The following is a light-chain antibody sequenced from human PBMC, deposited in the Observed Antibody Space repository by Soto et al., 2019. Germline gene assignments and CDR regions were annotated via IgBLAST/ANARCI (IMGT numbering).Light chain of an antibody. V-gene: IGKV1-39*01. CDR3: QQTYSTPSTWT. CDR1: QTISSY. J-gene: IGKJ1*01. CDR2: AAS. Sequence: DIQMTQSPSSLSASVGDRVTITCRASQTISSYLNWYQQTPGRAPKLLIYAASSLQGGVPSRFSGSGSGTDFTLPISSLQPEDFATFYCQQTYSTPSTWTFGQGTKV.